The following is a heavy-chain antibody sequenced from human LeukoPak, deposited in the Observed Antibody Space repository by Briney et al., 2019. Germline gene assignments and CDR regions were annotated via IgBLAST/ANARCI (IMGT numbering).Heavy chain of an antibody. CDR2: IYYSGST. D-gene: IGHD4-17*01. CDR3: ARVQIGDYDSGWFDP. Sequence: SETLSLTCSVSGGPISSSSYYWGWIRQPPGKGLEWLGSIYYSGSTYYNPPLKSRVTISVDTSKSQFSPKLSSVTAADTAVYYCARVQIGDYDSGWFDPWGQGTLVTVSS. CDR1: GGPISSSSYY. J-gene: IGHJ5*02. V-gene: IGHV4-39*01.